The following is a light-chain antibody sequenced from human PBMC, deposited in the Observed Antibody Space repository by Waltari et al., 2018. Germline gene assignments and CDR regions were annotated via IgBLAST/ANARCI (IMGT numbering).Light chain of an antibody. Sequence: DIQMTQCPFTLSASVGDRVTFTCRASQSNSSWLAWYQLKPGKAPKRLFYKASSLESGVPSRFSGSGSGTEFTLTISSLQPDDFATYYCQQYNSYSPTFGQGTKVEIK. CDR1: QSNSSW. V-gene: IGKV1-5*03. CDR2: KAS. CDR3: QQYNSYSPT. J-gene: IGKJ1*01.